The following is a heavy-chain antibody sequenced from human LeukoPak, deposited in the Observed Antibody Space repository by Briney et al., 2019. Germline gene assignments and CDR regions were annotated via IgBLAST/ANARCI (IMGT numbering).Heavy chain of an antibody. Sequence: SETLSLTCTVSGYSISSGYYWGWIRQPPGKGLEWIGSIYHSGSTNYNPSLKSRVTISVDKSKNQFSLKLSSVTAADTAVYYCARQTYYYDSSGYYPSYYFDYWGQGTLVTVSS. CDR3: ARQTYYYDSSGYYPSYYFDY. J-gene: IGHJ4*02. CDR1: GYSISSGYY. V-gene: IGHV4-38-2*02. D-gene: IGHD3-22*01. CDR2: IYHSGST.